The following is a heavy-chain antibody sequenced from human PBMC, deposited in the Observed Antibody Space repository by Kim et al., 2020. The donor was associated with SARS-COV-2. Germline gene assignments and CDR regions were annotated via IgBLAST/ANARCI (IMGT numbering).Heavy chain of an antibody. CDR1: GGTFSSYA. Sequence: SVKVSCKASGGTFSSYAISWVRQAPGQGLEWMGRIIPILGIANYAQKFQGRVTITADKSTSTAYMELSSLRSEDTAVYYCARVDRGGGSAVWGQGTLVTVSS. V-gene: IGHV1-69*04. CDR3: ARVDRGGGSAV. CDR2: IIPILGIA. J-gene: IGHJ4*02. D-gene: IGHD2-15*01.